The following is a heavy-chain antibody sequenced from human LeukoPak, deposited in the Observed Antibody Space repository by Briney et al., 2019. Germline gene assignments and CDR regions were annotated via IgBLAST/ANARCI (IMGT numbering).Heavy chain of an antibody. J-gene: IGHJ3*02. D-gene: IGHD3-22*01. CDR1: GGTFSSYA. CDR2: IIPIFGTA. CDR3: ARASYYYDSSGYLGLDAFDI. Sequence: ASVKVSCKASGGTFSSYAISWVRQAPGQGLEWMGGIIPIFGTANYAQKFQGRVTITADKSTSTAYMELSSLRSEDTAVYYCARASYYYDSSGYLGLDAFDIWGQGTMVTVSS. V-gene: IGHV1-69*06.